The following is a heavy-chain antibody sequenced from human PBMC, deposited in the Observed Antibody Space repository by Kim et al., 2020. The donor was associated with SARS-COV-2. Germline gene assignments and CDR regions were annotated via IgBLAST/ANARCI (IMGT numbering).Heavy chain of an antibody. CDR1: GFTFNIYA. CDR2: INGGSGTT. V-gene: IGHV3-23*01. J-gene: IGHJ4*02. D-gene: IGHD6-19*01. Sequence: GGSLRLSCAASGFTFNIYAMNWVRQAPGKGLEWASAINGGSGTTYYTDSVKGRFTISRDNSKNTLYLQMNSLRAEDTAVYYCAKTATSSDWFDFDYWGQGTLVTVSS. CDR3: AKTATSSDWFDFDY.